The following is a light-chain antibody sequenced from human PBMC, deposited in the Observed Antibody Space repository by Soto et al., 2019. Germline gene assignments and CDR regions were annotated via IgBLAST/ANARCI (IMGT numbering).Light chain of an antibody. CDR3: ASLDDSLNGLV. CDR1: SSNIGSNS. Sequence: QSVLTQPPSASGTPGQRVTISCSGSSSNIGSNSVNWYQQLPGTAPKRLIYNNNQRPSRVPDRSSVSKSGTSGYLAITGLRAEDEADYYYASLDDSLNGLVFGGGTKLTVL. V-gene: IGLV1-44*01. CDR2: NNN. J-gene: IGLJ2*01.